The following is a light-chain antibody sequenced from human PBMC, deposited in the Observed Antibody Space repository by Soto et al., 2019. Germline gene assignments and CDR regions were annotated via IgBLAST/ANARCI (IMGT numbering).Light chain of an antibody. V-gene: IGKV3-20*01. CDR1: QSVSSSF. CDR2: GAS. J-gene: IGKJ4*01. CDR3: QQYGSSRPT. Sequence: EIVLTQSPGTLSLSPGERATLSCRASQSVSSSFLAWYQQKPGQAPRLLIYGASSRATGIPDRFSGSGSVTDFTLSISRLEPEDVAVYYCQQYGSSRPTFGGGTKMEIK.